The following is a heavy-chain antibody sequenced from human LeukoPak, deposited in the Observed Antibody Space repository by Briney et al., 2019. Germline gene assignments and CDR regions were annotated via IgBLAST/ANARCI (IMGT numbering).Heavy chain of an antibody. Sequence: GGSLRLSCAASGFTFSSYAMSWVRQAPGKGLEWVSAISGSGGSTYYADSVKGRFTISRDNSKNTLYLQMNSLRAEDTAVYYCAKDLRGYCSSTSCYGGVVFDYWGQGTLVTVSS. CDR3: AKDLRGYCSSTSCYGGVVFDY. J-gene: IGHJ4*02. V-gene: IGHV3-23*01. D-gene: IGHD2-2*01. CDR2: ISGSGGST. CDR1: GFTFSSYA.